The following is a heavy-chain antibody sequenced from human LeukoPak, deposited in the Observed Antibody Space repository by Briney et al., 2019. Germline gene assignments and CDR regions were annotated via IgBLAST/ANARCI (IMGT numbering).Heavy chain of an antibody. Sequence: PGGSLRPPCAASGFTFSSYAMHWVRQAPGKGLEWVAVISYDGSNKYYADSVKGRFTISRDNSKNTLYLQMNSLRAEDTAVYYCARSQLTGIAVAGINYWGQGTLVTVSS. V-gene: IGHV3-30-3*01. CDR3: ARSQLTGIAVAGINY. CDR1: GFTFSSYA. D-gene: IGHD6-19*01. J-gene: IGHJ4*02. CDR2: ISYDGSNK.